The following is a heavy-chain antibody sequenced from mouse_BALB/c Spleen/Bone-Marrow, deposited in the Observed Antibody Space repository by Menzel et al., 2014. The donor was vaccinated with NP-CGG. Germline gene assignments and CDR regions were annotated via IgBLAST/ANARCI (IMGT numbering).Heavy chain of an antibody. V-gene: IGHV7-3*02. J-gene: IGHJ1*01. CDR1: GFTFTDYY. Sequence: EVKLVESGGGSVQPGGSLRLSCATSGFTFTDYYMSWVRQPPGKALEWLGFIRNKANGSTTEYSASVKGRFTISIDNSQRILYIQMNTLRAEDSAAYYCARYENGGIYWYFDDWGEGTTVIVS. CDR2: IRNKANGSTT. CDR3: ARYENGGIYWYFDD.